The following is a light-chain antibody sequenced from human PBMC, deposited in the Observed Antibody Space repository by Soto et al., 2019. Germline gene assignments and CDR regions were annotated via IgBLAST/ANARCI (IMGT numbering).Light chain of an antibody. CDR3: QQGNNWPWT. CDR2: GAS. J-gene: IGKJ1*01. Sequence: EILMTQSPATLSVSPGEGATLSCRAGQNVGSNLAWYQQKPGQAPMLLFSGASTRTTGVPARFTGSGSGTEFTLTISSLQSEDFAVYYCQQGNNWPWTFGQGTRVEVK. V-gene: IGKV3-15*01. CDR1: QNVGSN.